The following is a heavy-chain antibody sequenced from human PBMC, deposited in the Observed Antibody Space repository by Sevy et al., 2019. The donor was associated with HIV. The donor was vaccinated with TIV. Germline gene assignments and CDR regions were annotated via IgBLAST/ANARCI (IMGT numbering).Heavy chain of an antibody. CDR1: GFPFRSFS. V-gene: IGHV3-33*01. Sequence: GGSLRLSCAASGFPFRSFSMHWVRQAPGKGLEWVAGIWYNGGTEHYADSVQGRFTISRDNSKNGLNLQMNSLRVGDTAIYYCAGASARVIVPTAGFDSWGQGALVTVSS. CDR2: IWYNGGTE. CDR3: AGASARVIVPTAGFDS. J-gene: IGHJ5*01. D-gene: IGHD1-1*01.